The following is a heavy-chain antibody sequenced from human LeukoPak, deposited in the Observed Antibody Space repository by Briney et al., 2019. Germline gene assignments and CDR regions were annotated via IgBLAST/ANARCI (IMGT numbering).Heavy chain of an antibody. J-gene: IGHJ5*02. V-gene: IGHV3-30-3*01. CDR3: ASLGDYPDL. CDR2: ISYDETNT. Sequence: PGGSLRLSCAASHFTFSSYSLHWVRQAPGKGLEWVAVISYDETNTYYADSVMGRFTISRDISKHTLYLQMNSLRTEDTAVYYCASLGDYPDLWGQGTLVTVSS. CDR1: HFTFSSYS. D-gene: IGHD4-17*01.